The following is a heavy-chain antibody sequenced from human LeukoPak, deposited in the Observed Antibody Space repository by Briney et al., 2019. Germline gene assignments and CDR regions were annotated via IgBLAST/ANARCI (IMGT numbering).Heavy chain of an antibody. V-gene: IGHV1-69*05. D-gene: IGHD3-3*01. CDR3: ARGPGARSGYLELAANYYYYMDV. Sequence: SVTVSCKASGGTFSSYAISWVRQAPGQGLEWMGGIIPIFGTANYPQKFQGRVTITTDESTSTAYMELSGLRSEDTAVYYCARGPGARSGYLELAANYYYYMDVWGKGTTVTVSS. CDR2: IIPIFGTA. CDR1: GGTFSSYA. J-gene: IGHJ6*03.